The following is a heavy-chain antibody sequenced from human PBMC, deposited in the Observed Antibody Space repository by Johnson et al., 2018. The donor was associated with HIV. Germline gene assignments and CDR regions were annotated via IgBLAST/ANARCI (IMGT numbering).Heavy chain of an antibody. Sequence: VQLVESGGGVVQPGGSLRLSCAASGFTFSSFGMHWVRQAPGKGLEWVAFIRFDTSNIYYADSVKGRFTISRDNSKNTLNLQLNGLRPEDTALYYCASEAKHHVGANRVSSFDIWGQGTMVTVSS. CDR3: ASEAKHHVGANRVSSFDI. CDR2: IRFDTSNI. CDR1: GFTFSSFG. D-gene: IGHD1-26*01. V-gene: IGHV3-30*02. J-gene: IGHJ3*02.